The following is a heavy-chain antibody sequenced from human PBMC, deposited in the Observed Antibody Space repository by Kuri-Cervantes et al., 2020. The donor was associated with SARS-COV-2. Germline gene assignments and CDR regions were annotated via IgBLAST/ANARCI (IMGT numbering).Heavy chain of an antibody. D-gene: IGHD7-27*01. V-gene: IGHV3-23*01. CDR1: GFTFSSYA. J-gene: IGHJ4*02. CDR3: AKGKTGDSR. Sequence: GESLKISCAASGFTFSSYAMSWVRQAPGKGLEWVSAISGSGGSTYYADSVKGRFTISRDNSKNTLYLQMNSLRPEDTAVYYCAKGKTGDSRWGQGTLVTVSS. CDR2: ISGSGGST.